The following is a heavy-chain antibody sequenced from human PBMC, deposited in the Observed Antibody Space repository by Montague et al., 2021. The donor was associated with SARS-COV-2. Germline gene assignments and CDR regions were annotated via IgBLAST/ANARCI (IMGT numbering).Heavy chain of an antibody. CDR2: IDDSGTT. CDR1: GGSISGHY. Sequence: SETLSLTCAVSGGSISGHYWAWIRQPPGKGLEWIGYIDDSGTTRYNPSLRSRATISLDLSKNQFSLDLNSVTAADTAVHYCARNAYDHYGLDVWGQGTTVTVSS. J-gene: IGHJ6*02. V-gene: IGHV4-59*11. CDR3: ARNAYDHYGLDV.